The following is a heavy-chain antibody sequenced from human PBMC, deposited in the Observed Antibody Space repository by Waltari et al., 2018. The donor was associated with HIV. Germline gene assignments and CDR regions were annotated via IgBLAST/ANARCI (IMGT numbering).Heavy chain of an antibody. CDR3: AKDRSYDSSGYFDY. CDR2: INGGTTGT. Sequence: VRQAPGRGLEWVSSINGGTTGTFYAYSVKGRFTISRDSSKNTLYLQMNSLRAEDTAVYYCAKDRSYDSSGYFDYWGEGPLVTVSS. D-gene: IGHD3-22*01. V-gene: IGHV3-23*01. J-gene: IGHJ4*02.